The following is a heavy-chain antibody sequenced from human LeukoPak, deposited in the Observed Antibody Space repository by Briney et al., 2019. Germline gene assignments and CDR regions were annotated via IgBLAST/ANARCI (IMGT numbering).Heavy chain of an antibody. CDR1: GGSMSHYY. CDR2: IHTSGTT. V-gene: IGHV4-4*07. Sequence: KPSETLSLTCSVSGGSMSHYYWSFIRQPAGKGLEWIGRIHTSGTTYFNPSLKSRVTMSVDTSKNQFSLRLASMTAAETAVYFCARGDYYDGGGRNWFDPWGQGTLVTVSS. J-gene: IGHJ5*02. CDR3: ARGDYYDGGGRNWFDP. D-gene: IGHD3-16*01.